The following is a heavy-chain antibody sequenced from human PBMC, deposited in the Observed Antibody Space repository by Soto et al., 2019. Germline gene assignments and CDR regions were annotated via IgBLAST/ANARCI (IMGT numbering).Heavy chain of an antibody. V-gene: IGHV1-3*01. Sequence: ASVKVSCKASGYTFTSYAMHWVRQAPGQRLEWMGWIDAGNGNTKYSQKFQGRVTITRDTSASTAYMELSSLRSEDTAVYYCAGVRSGYSYGYRVDYWGQGTLVTVSS. CDR3: AGVRSGYSYGYRVDY. D-gene: IGHD5-18*01. J-gene: IGHJ4*02. CDR1: GYTFTSYA. CDR2: IDAGNGNT.